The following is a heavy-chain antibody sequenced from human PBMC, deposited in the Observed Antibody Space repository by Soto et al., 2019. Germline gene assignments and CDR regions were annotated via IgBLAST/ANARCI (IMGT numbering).Heavy chain of an antibody. Sequence: EVQLLESGGGLVQPGGSLRLSCAASGFTFSSYAMSWVRQAPGKGLEWVSAISGSGGSTYYADSVKGRFTISRDNSKNTLYLQMNSLRAEDTAVYYCARHPVVVVAAARYCYYYMDVWGKGTTVTVSS. D-gene: IGHD2-15*01. CDR3: ARHPVVVVAAARYCYYYMDV. CDR2: ISGSGGST. V-gene: IGHV3-23*01. CDR1: GFTFSSYA. J-gene: IGHJ6*03.